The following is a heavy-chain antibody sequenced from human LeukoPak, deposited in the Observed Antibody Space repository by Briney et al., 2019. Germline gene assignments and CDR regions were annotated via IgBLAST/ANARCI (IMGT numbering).Heavy chain of an antibody. CDR3: ARFMITFGGVIGGDYYYYYMDV. CDR2: ISAYNGNT. Sequence: ASVKVSCKASGYTFTSYGISWVRQAPGQGLEWMGWISAYNGNTNYAQKLQGRVTMTTDTSTSTAYMELRSLRSDDTAVHYCARFMITFGGVIGGDYYYYYMDVWGKGTTVTVSS. J-gene: IGHJ6*03. D-gene: IGHD3-16*01. V-gene: IGHV1-18*01. CDR1: GYTFTSYG.